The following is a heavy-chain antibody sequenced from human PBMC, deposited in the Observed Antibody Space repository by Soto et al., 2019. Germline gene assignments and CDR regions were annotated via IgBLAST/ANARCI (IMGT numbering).Heavy chain of an antibody. J-gene: IGHJ6*03. D-gene: IGHD3-3*01. CDR1: GFTFSDYY. CDR2: VSTLGSTV. V-gene: IGHV3-11*01. Sequence: QMQLVESGGGLVKPGGSLRLSCVGSGFTFSDYYINWVRQAPGKGLEWISYVSTLGSTVNYADSVEGRFTIFRDNAENTLYLQMNSLKPEDTAIYYCAREGGFWSGSYPPSQYYYMDVWGKGTTVTVSS. CDR3: AREGGFWSGSYPPSQYYYMDV.